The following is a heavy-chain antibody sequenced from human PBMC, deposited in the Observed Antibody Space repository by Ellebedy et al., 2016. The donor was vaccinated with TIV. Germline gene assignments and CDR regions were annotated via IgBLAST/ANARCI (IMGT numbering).Heavy chain of an antibody. J-gene: IGHJ3*02. CDR2: IYYSGST. Sequence: SETLSLXXTVSGGSISSGGYYWSWIRQHPGKGLEWIGYIYYSGSTYYNPSLKSRVTISVDTSKNQFSLKLSSVTAADTAVYYCARDVPVEVGYCSGGSCYSPNLGAFDIWGQGTMVTVSS. V-gene: IGHV4-31*03. D-gene: IGHD2-15*01. CDR3: ARDVPVEVGYCSGGSCYSPNLGAFDI. CDR1: GGSISSGGYY.